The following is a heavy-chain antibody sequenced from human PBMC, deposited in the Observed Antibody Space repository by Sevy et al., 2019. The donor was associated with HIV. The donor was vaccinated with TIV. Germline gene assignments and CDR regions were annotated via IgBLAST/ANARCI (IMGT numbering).Heavy chain of an antibody. V-gene: IGHV1-18*01. CDR2: ISAYNGNT. Sequence: ASLKVSCKASGYTFTSYGISWVRQAPGQGLEWMGWISAYNGNTNYAQKLQGRVTMTTDTSTSTAYMELRSLRSDDTAVYYCARDLMPGGSYYLFDYWGQGTLVTVSS. J-gene: IGHJ4*02. CDR1: GYTFTSYG. CDR3: ARDLMPGGSYYLFDY. D-gene: IGHD1-26*01.